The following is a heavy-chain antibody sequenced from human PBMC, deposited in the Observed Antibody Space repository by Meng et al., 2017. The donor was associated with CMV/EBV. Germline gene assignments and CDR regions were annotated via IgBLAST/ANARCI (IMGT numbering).Heavy chain of an antibody. V-gene: IGHV1-69*05. CDR3: ARGGFRVATILVVQNWFDP. CDR2: IIPIFGTA. Sequence: SVKVSCKASGSTFSSYAISWVRQAPGQGLEWMGGIIPIFGTANYAQKFQGRVTITTDESTSTAYMELSSLRSEDTAVYYCARGGFRVATILVVQNWFDPWGQGTLVTVSS. D-gene: IGHD5-12*01. CDR1: GSTFSSYA. J-gene: IGHJ5*02.